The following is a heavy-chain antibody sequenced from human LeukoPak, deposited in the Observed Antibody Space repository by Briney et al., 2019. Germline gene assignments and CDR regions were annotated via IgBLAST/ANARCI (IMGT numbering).Heavy chain of an antibody. V-gene: IGHV1-46*01. CDR3: ARTYDYVWGSYSPFDY. Sequence: ASVKVSCKASGHTFTSYYMHWVRQAPGQGLEWMGIINPSGGSTSYAQKFQGRVTMTRDTSTSTVYMELGSLRSEDTAVYYCARTYDYVWGSYSPFDYWGQGTLVTVSS. CDR1: GHTFTSYY. D-gene: IGHD3-16*01. J-gene: IGHJ4*02. CDR2: INPSGGST.